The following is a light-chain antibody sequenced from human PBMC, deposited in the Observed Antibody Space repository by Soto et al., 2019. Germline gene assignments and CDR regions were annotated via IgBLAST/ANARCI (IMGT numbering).Light chain of an antibody. V-gene: IGLV2-14*01. CDR1: SSDVGGYNN. J-gene: IGLJ2*01. CDR3: RSYTSSSTVV. Sequence: QSALTQPASVSGSPGQSITISCTGTSSDVGGYNNVSWYQQHPGKAPKLMIYDVSNRPSGVSNRFSGSKSGNTASLTISGLQAEDEADYSCRSYTSSSTVVFGGGTKLTVL. CDR2: DVS.